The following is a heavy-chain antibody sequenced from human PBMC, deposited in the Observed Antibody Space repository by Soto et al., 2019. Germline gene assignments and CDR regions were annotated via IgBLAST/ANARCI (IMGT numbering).Heavy chain of an antibody. CDR3: ANNYYDRTISYYYYGMDV. J-gene: IGHJ6*02. CDR1: GFTFSSYG. Sequence: GGSLRLSCAASGFTFSSYGMHWVRQAPGKGLEWVAVISYDGSNKYYADSVKGRFTISRDNSKNTLYLQMNSLRAEDTAVYYCANNYYDRTISYYYYGMDVWGQGTTVTVSS. D-gene: IGHD3-22*01. V-gene: IGHV3-30*18. CDR2: ISYDGSNK.